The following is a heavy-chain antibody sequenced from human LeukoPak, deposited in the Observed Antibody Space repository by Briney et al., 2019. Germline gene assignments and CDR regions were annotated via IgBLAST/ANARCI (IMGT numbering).Heavy chain of an antibody. J-gene: IGHJ5*02. Sequence: GASVKVSCKASGGTFSSYAISWVRQAPGQGLEWMGGIIPIFGTANYAQKFQGRVTITADESTSTAYMELRSLRSDDTAVYHCAYCSSTSCYKGWFDPWGQGTLVTVSS. V-gene: IGHV1-69*13. CDR2: IIPIFGTA. D-gene: IGHD2-2*02. CDR1: GGTFSSYA. CDR3: AYCSSTSCYKGWFDP.